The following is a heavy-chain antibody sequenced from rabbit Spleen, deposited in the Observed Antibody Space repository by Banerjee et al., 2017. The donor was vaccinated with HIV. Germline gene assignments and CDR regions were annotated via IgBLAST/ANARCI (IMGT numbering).Heavy chain of an antibody. J-gene: IGHJ6*01. CDR3: ARDTSSSFSSYGMDL. CDR2: IGSGSSGFT. V-gene: IGHV1S45*01. D-gene: IGHD1-1*01. Sequence: QEQLEESAGGLVQPGASLTPTCTASGVSFSSSSYMCWVRQAPGKGLEWIACIGSGSSGFTYFATWAKGRFTCSKTSSTTATLQMTRLTAADTATYFCARDTSSSFSSYGMDLWGPGTLVTVS. CDR1: GVSFSSSSY.